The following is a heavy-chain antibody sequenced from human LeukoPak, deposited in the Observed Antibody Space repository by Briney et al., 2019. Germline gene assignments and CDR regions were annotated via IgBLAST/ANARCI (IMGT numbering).Heavy chain of an antibody. J-gene: IGHJ4*02. D-gene: IGHD3-10*01. Sequence: ASVKVSCKASGGTFSSYAISWVRQAPGQGLEWMGGIIPIFGTANYAQKLQGRVTMTTDTSTSTAYMELRSLRSDDTAVYYCARDSITMVRGAMGYWGQGTLVTVSS. CDR3: ARDSITMVRGAMGY. CDR2: IIPIFGTA. V-gene: IGHV1-69*05. CDR1: GGTFSSYA.